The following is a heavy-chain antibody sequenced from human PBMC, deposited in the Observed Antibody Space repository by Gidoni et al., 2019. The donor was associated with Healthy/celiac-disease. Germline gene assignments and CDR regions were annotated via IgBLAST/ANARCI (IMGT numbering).Heavy chain of an antibody. CDR3: ARGRSSRRAFDI. D-gene: IGHD3-10*01. J-gene: IGHJ3*02. V-gene: IGHV4-34*01. CDR1: GGSFSGYY. Sequence: QVQLQQRGAGLLKPSETLSLTCAVYGGSFSGYYWSWISQPPGTGLEWIGEIKSRVTISVDTSKDQFYLKLSSVAAADTAVYYCARGRSSRRAFDIWGQGTMVTVSS.